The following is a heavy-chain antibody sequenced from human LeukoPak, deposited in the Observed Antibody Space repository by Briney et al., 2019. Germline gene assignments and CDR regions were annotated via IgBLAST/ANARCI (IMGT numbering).Heavy chain of an antibody. V-gene: IGHV4-39*01. CDR3: AVAGARYSDTGGLYAFDF. J-gene: IGHJ3*01. CDR2: IYYGGSP. D-gene: IGHD2-8*02. Sequence: SDTLSLTCTVSGASISSGSYFWGWVRQPPGKGLEWIWTIYYGGSPYYNPSFKSRVTISVDASKNQFSLKLNSVTAADTAVYFCAVAGARYSDTGGLYAFDFWGRGTMVTVSS. CDR1: GASISSGSYF.